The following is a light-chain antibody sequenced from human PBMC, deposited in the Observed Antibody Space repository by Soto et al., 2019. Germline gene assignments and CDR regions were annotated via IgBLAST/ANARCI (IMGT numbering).Light chain of an antibody. J-gene: IGKJ1*01. V-gene: IGKV1-17*01. CDR3: QQYDSVLGT. CDR1: QGIRND. Sequence: DIQMTQSPSSLSASVGDRVTITCRASQGIRNDLGWYQQKPGKAPKFLIYDASSLESGVPSRFSGSGSGTEFTLTISSLQPDDFATYYCQQYDSVLGTFGPGTKVDIK. CDR2: DAS.